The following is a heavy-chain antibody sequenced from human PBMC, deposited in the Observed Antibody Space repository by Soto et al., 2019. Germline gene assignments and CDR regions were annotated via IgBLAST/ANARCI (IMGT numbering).Heavy chain of an antibody. CDR3: TTRGGVVGFDY. J-gene: IGHJ4*02. CDR2: IKSKTDGGTT. V-gene: IGHV3-15*01. Sequence: VQLVESGGGVVQPGRSLRLSCAASGFTFSSYGMHWVRQAPGKGLEWVGRIKSKTDGGTTDYAAPVKGRFTISRDDSKNTLYLQMNSLKTEDTAVYYCTTRGGVVGFDYWGQGTLVTVSS. D-gene: IGHD3-16*01. CDR1: GFTFSSYG.